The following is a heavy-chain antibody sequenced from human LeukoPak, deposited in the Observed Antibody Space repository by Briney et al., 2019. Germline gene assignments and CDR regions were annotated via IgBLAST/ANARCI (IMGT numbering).Heavy chain of an antibody. CDR2: IYHSGST. J-gene: IGHJ4*02. D-gene: IGHD3-22*01. Sequence: SETLSLTCAVSGGSISSGGYSWSWIRQPPGQGLEWIGYIYHSGSTYYNPSLKSRVTISVDRSKNQFSLKLSSVTAADTAVYYCARSYDMGFEILDWGQGTLVTVSS. V-gene: IGHV4-30-2*01. CDR1: GGSISSGGYS. CDR3: ARSYDMGFEILD.